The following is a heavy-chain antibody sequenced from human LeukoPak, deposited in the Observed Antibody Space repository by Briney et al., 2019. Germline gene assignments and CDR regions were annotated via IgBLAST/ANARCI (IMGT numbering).Heavy chain of an antibody. V-gene: IGHV1-8*01. CDR2: MNPNSGNT. D-gene: IGHD2-2*01. CDR1: GYTFTSYD. CDR3: ARDRSRDPYAFDI. J-gene: IGHJ3*02. Sequence: ASVKVSCKASGYTFTSYDINWVRQATGQGLEWMGWMNPNSGNTGYAQKFQGRVTMTRNTSISTAYMELSSLRSEDTAVYYCARDRSRDPYAFDIWGQGTMVTVSS.